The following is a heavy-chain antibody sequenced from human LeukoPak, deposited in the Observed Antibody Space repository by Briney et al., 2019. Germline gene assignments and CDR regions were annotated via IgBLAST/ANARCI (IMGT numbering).Heavy chain of an antibody. Sequence: GGSLRLSCAASGFTFSSYSMNWVRQAPGKGLEWVSYISSSSNTIYYADSVKGRFTISRDNAKNSLYLQMNGLRAEDTAVYYCARKEQWELLRSFDYWGQGTLATVSS. CDR3: ARKEQWELLRSFDY. CDR1: GFTFSSYS. V-gene: IGHV3-48*01. J-gene: IGHJ4*02. D-gene: IGHD1-26*01. CDR2: ISSSSNTI.